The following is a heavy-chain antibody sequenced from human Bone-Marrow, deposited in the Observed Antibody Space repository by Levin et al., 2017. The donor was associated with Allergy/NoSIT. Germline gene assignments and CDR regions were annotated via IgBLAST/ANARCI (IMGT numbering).Heavy chain of an antibody. Sequence: GESLKISCPASGFTFGDYAMSWLRRAPGKGLEWVGIIKTETYGAKIEYAVPVKGRFTISRDDSRSIADLQMNSLKTGDAAMYYCARSTSSWCYFDSWGQGTLVTVSS. CDR2: IKTETYGAKI. CDR3: ARSTSSWCYFDS. V-gene: IGHV3-49*03. J-gene: IGHJ4*02. CDR1: GFTFGDYA. D-gene: IGHD6-13*01.